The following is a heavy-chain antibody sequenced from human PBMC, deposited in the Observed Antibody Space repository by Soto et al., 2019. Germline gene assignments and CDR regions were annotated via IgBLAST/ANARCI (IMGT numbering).Heavy chain of an antibody. CDR1: GGSISSYY. V-gene: IGHV4-59*01. J-gene: IGHJ4*02. CDR3: ARHLRGVTTYLAY. CDR2: IYYSGST. Sequence: SETLSLTCTVSGGSISSYYWSWIRQPPGKGLEWIGYIYYSGSTNYNPSLKSRVTISVDTSKNQFSLKLSSVTAADTAVYYCARHLRGVTTYLAYWGQGTLVTVSS. D-gene: IGHD4-17*01.